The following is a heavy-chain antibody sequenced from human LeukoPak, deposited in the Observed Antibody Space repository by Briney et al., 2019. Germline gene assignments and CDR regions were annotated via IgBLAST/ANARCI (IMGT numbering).Heavy chain of an antibody. CDR1: GYTFTGYY. V-gene: IGHV1-2*02. CDR2: INPNSGGT. J-gene: IGHJ5*02. D-gene: IGHD2-15*01. Sequence: ASVKVSCKASGYTFTGYYMHWVRQAPGQGLEWMGWINPNSGGTNYAQKFQGRVTMTRDTSISTAYMELSRLRSDDTAFYYCAREDIVVTNWFDPWGQGTLVTVSS. CDR3: AREDIVVTNWFDP.